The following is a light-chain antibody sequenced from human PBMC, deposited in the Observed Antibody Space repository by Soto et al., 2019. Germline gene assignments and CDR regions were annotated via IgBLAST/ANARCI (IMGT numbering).Light chain of an antibody. CDR3: QQSYSMPYT. J-gene: IGKJ2*01. V-gene: IGKV1-39*01. CDR1: QSISSF. CDR2: AAS. Sequence: DIQMTQSPSSLSASVGDRVTITCRASQSISSFLNWYQQKPGNAPKYLIYAASMLRDGVPSRFSGSGSETHFTLTINSLQPEDFATYYCQQSYSMPYTFGQGTKLENK.